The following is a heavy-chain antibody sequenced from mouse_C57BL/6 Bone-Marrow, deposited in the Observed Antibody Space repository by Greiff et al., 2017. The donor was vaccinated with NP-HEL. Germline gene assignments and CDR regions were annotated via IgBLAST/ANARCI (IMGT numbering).Heavy chain of an antibody. J-gene: IGHJ1*03. CDR1: GFSLPSYG. CDR2: IWGVGST. V-gene: IGHV2-6*01. CDR3: ATPNYYGRGDWYFDV. Sequence: QVQLQQSGPGLVAPSQSLSITCTVSGFSLPSYGVDWVRQSPGTGLEWLGVIWGVGSTNYNSALKSRLSISKDNSKSQVFLKMNSLQTDDTAMYYCATPNYYGRGDWYFDVWGTGTTVTVSS. D-gene: IGHD1-1*01.